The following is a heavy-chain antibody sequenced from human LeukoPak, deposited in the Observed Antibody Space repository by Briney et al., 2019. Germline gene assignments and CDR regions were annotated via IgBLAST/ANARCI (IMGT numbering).Heavy chain of an antibody. J-gene: IGHJ4*02. Sequence: GRSLRLSCAASGFTFSSYGMHWVRQAPGKGLEWVAVISYDGSNKYYADSVKGRFTISRDNSKNTLYLQMNSLRAEDTAVYYCARDKGRGRLYYFDYWGQGTLVTVSS. D-gene: IGHD2-21*02. CDR2: ISYDGSNK. CDR3: ARDKGRGRLYYFDY. CDR1: GFTFSSYG. V-gene: IGHV3-30*19.